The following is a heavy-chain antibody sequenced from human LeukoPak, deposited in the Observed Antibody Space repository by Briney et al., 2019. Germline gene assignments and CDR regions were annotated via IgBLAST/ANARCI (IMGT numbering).Heavy chain of an antibody. D-gene: IGHD3-16*01. CDR1: GGSISSSSYY. J-gene: IGHJ4*02. V-gene: IGHV4-39*01. CDR2: LHYGGST. CDR3: ARQKPVVPGDWGRAKTAFDY. Sequence: PSETLSLTCTVSGGSISSSSYYWGWIRQPPGKGLEWIGSLHYGGSTYYNPSLKSRVTISVDTSKNQFSLKLSSVTAADTAVYYCARQKPVVPGDWGRAKTAFDYWGQGTLVTVSS.